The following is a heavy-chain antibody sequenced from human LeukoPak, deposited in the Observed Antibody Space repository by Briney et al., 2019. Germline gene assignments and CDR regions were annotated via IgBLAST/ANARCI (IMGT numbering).Heavy chain of an antibody. CDR1: GYTFTSYY. D-gene: IGHD3-22*01. J-gene: IGHJ3*02. V-gene: IGHV1-2*06. CDR3: TREDDSSGYRPFDI. Sequence: ASFTVSCKASGYTFTSYYIRWVRQGPGQGLEWMGRINPNSGGTNYAQKFQGRVTMTRDTSISTAYMDLSSLRSDDTAVYYCTREDDSSGYRPFDIWGQGTMVTVSS. CDR2: INPNSGGT.